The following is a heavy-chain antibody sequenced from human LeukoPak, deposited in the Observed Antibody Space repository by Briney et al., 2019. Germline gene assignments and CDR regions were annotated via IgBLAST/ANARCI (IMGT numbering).Heavy chain of an antibody. Sequence: SETLSLNCAVYGGHFSGYYWSWIRQPPGKGREWIGEINHSGSTNNNPPLKSRVTISVNTSKNQLSLKLSSVTAADTAVYYCARGFYAEYFQHWGEGPLVPVPS. CDR3: ARGFYAEYFQH. V-gene: IGHV4-34*01. CDR2: INHSGST. J-gene: IGHJ1*01. CDR1: GGHFSGYY.